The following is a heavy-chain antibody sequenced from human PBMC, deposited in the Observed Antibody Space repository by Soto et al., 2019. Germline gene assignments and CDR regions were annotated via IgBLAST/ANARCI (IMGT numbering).Heavy chain of an antibody. CDR3: GRAGNRFANGRVDY. CDR2: IIPILGIA. J-gene: IGHJ4*02. CDR1: GGTFSSYT. Sequence: QVQLVQSGAEVKKPGSSVKVSCKASGGTFSSYTISWVRQAPGQGLEWMGRIIPILGIANYAQKFQGRVTITAEKSTSKGHMEARSLRSEEKGGEYCGRAGNRFANGRVDYWGQGTLGTVS. V-gene: IGHV1-69*02. D-gene: IGHD6-13*01.